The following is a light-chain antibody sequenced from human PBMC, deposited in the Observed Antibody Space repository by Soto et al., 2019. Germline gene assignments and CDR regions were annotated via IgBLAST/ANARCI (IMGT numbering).Light chain of an antibody. J-gene: IGLJ3*02. Sequence: QSALTLPASVSGSPGQSITISCTGTSSDVGSDYLVSWYQQHPGTAPKLIIYEGTKQPSGVSDRFSGSRSGNTASLTISGLQTEDEGDYFCCSYGDFRTSWVFGGGTKVTVL. CDR3: CSYGDFRTSWV. CDR2: EGT. V-gene: IGLV2-23*01. CDR1: SSDVGSDYL.